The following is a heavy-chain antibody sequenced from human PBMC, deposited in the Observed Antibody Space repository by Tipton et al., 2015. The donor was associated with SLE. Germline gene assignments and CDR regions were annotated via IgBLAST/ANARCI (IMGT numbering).Heavy chain of an antibody. J-gene: IGHJ6*02. CDR1: GGSINNYY. CDR3: ARYPYDSNGNHYYYYFGMDV. Sequence: TLSLTCTVSGGSINNYYWNWIRQTPGKGLEWIGSRYYSGSTDYNPSLKSRATISEDTPKNQFSLRLSSVTAADTAVYYCARYPYDSNGNHYYYYFGMDVWGQGTTVTVSS. V-gene: IGHV4-59*12. D-gene: IGHD3-22*01. CDR2: RYYSGST.